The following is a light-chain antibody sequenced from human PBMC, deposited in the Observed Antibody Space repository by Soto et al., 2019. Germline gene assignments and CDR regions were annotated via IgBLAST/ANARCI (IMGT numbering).Light chain of an antibody. J-gene: IGKJ3*01. V-gene: IGKV3-15*01. CDR1: QSVSRY. CDR2: GAS. CDR3: QQYGRSPGLFT. Sequence: EIVMTQSPASLSASPGERVTLSCTASQSVSRYLAWYQQIPGQAPRLLIHGASTGAIGVPARFSGSGSGTEFTLTISSLQSEDSAVYYCQQYGRSPGLFTFGPGTKVDIK.